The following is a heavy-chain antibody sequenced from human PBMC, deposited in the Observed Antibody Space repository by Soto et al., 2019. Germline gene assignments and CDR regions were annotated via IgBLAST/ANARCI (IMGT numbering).Heavy chain of an antibody. Sequence: PSETLPLTCTVPRECLSRGSYSWSWIRLPPEKGLEWIGYIYYSGSTNYNPSLKSRVTISVDTSKHRFSLKLSSVTAADTAVYYCARVGDSSVCYRANSTDYRDKGPLGTVST. V-gene: IGHV4-61*01. J-gene: IGHJ4*02. CDR3: ARVGDSSVCYRANSTDY. CDR1: RECLSRGSYS. CDR2: IYYSGST. D-gene: IGHD3-22*01.